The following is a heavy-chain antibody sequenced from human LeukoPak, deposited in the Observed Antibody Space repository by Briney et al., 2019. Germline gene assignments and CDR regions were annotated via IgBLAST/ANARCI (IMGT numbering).Heavy chain of an antibody. CDR1: GFTVSSNY. D-gene: IGHD2-2*01. CDR3: ARARVVVVPAATPIYYFDY. J-gene: IGHJ4*02. Sequence: GGSLRLSCAASGFTVSSNYMSWVRQAPGKGLEWVSVIYSGGSTYYADSVKGRFTISRDNSKSTLYIQMNSLRAEDTAVYYCARARVVVVPAATPIYYFDYWGQGTLVTVSS. V-gene: IGHV3-53*01. CDR2: IYSGGST.